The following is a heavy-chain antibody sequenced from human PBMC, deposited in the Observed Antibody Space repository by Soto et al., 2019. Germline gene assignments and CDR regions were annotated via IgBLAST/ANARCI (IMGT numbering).Heavy chain of an antibody. CDR3: ARHPTVTEYYFDY. CDR1: GGSISSGAYS. J-gene: IGHJ4*02. D-gene: IGHD4-17*01. Sequence: PSETLSLTCAVSGGSISSGAYSWSWIRQPPGKGLEWVGYIYHSGSTYYNPSLKSRVTISVDRSKNQFSLKLSSVTAADTAVYYCARHPTVTEYYFDYWGQGTLVTVSS. V-gene: IGHV4-30-2*01. CDR2: IYHSGST.